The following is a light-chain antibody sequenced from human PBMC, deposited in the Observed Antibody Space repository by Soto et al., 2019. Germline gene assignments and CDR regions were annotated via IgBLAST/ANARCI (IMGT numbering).Light chain of an antibody. V-gene: IGLV2-14*01. Sequence: QSALTQPASVSGSPGQSITISCTGTTSDVGGFNYVSWYQQHPGKAPKLMIYGVNNRPSGVSNRFSGSKSGNTASLTISGIQAEDEADYYCSSYTSSSTGGYVFGSGTKVTVL. CDR1: TSDVGGFNY. CDR3: SSYTSSSTGGYV. J-gene: IGLJ1*01. CDR2: GVN.